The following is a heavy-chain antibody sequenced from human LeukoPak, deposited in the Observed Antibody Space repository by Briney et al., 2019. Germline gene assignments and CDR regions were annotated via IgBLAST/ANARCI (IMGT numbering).Heavy chain of an antibody. CDR3: AKGYDFWSGRNWFDP. J-gene: IGHJ5*02. CDR2: ISSNGGST. CDR1: GFTFSSYA. D-gene: IGHD3-3*01. Sequence: PGGSLRLSCSASGFTFSSYAMHWVRQAPGKGLEYVSAISSNGGSTYYADSVKGRFTISRDNSKNTLYLQMNSLRAEDTAVYYRAKGYDFWSGRNWFDPWGQGTLVTVSS. V-gene: IGHV3-64*04.